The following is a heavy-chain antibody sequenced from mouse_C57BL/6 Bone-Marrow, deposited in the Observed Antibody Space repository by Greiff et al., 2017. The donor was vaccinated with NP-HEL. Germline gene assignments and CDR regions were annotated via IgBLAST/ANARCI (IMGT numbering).Heavy chain of an antibody. CDR3: ARHLYYYGSSPYFDV. CDR2: ISNGGGST. Sequence: EVKLVESGGGLVQPGGSLKLSCAASGFTFSDYYMYWVRQTPEKRLEWVAYISNGGGSTYYPDTVKGRFTISRDNAKNTLYLQMSRLKSEDTAMYYCARHLYYYGSSPYFDVWGTGTTVTVSS. V-gene: IGHV5-12*01. D-gene: IGHD1-1*01. CDR1: GFTFSDYY. J-gene: IGHJ1*03.